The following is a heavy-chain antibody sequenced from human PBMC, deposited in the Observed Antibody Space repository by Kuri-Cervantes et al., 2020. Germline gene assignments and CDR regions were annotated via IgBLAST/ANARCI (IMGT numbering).Heavy chain of an antibody. V-gene: IGHV3-48*02. CDR1: GFTFSSYS. D-gene: IGHD3-10*01. J-gene: IGHJ4*02. CDR3: ARGIDY. Sequence: GESLKISCAASGFTFSSYSMNWVRQAPGKGLEWVSYISSSSTIYYADSVKGRFTISRDNAKNSLYLQMNSLRDEDTAVYYCARGIDYWGQGTLVTVSS. CDR2: ISSSSTI.